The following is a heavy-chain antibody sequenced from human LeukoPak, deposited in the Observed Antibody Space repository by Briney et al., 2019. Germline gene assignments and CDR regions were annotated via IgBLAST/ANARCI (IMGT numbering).Heavy chain of an antibody. Sequence: GGSLRLSCAASRFTFSSYAMHWVRQAPGKGLEWVSGINWNSNSIGYADSVKGRFTISRDNAKNFLYLQMNSLRAEDTAFYYCAKGLGKSSGWATLDYWGQGTLVTVSS. J-gene: IGHJ4*02. D-gene: IGHD6-19*01. CDR3: AKGLGKSSGWATLDY. V-gene: IGHV3-9*01. CDR1: RFTFSSYA. CDR2: INWNSNSI.